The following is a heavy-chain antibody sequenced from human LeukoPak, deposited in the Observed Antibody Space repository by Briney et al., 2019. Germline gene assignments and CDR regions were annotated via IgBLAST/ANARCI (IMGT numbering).Heavy chain of an antibody. Sequence: HPGGSLRLSCVASGFSFSQYWMTWVRQAPGKGLEWVANIRRDGSDNNYVDSVKGRFTISRDNAKNSLYLQMNSLRAEDTAIYYCARGWCPRCYGMGDWGKGTTVTVSS. CDR1: GFSFSQYW. CDR3: ARGWCPRCYGMGD. D-gene: IGHD2-8*01. J-gene: IGHJ6*04. V-gene: IGHV3-7*03. CDR2: IRRDGSDN.